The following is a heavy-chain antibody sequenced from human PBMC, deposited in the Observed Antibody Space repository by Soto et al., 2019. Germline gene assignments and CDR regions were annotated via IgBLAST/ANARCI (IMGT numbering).Heavy chain of an antibody. CDR2: IIPIFGTA. CDR3: ARDVGDGYNPPPMNWFDP. V-gene: IGHV1-69*13. CDR1: GGTFSSYA. J-gene: IGHJ5*02. D-gene: IGHD1-26*01. Sequence: SVKVSCKASGGTFSSYAISWVRQAPGQGLEWMGGIIPIFGTANYAQKFQGRVTITADESTSTAYMELSGLRSEDTAVYYCARDVGDGYNPPPMNWFDPWGQGTLVTVSS.